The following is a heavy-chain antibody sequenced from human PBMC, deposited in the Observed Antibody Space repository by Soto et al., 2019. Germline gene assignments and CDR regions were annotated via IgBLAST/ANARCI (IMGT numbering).Heavy chain of an antibody. CDR3: ARAPVTTWYWFDP. D-gene: IGHD4-4*01. J-gene: IGHJ5*02. Sequence: PGGSLRLSCAASGFTFSSYGMHWVRQAPGKGLEWVAVISYDGSNKYYADSVKGRFTISRDNSKNTLYLQMNSLRAEDTAVYYCARAPVTTWYWFDPWGQGTLVTVSS. CDR2: ISYDGSNK. CDR1: GFTFSSYG. V-gene: IGHV3-30*03.